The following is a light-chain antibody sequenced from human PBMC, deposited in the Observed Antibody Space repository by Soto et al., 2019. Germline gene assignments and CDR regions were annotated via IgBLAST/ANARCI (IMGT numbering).Light chain of an antibody. CDR3: SSFTTSSTWV. J-gene: IGLJ3*02. Sequence: SALTQPASVSGSPGQSIAISCTGTSSDVGKYSYVSWFQQYPGNAPKLMIYEVSNRPSGVSNRFSGSKSGNTASLTISGLQGEDEADYYCSSFTTSSTWVFGGGTKVTVL. CDR1: SSDVGKYSY. CDR2: EVS. V-gene: IGLV2-14*01.